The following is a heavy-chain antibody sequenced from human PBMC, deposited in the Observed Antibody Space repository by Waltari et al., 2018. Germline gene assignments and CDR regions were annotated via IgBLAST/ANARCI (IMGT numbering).Heavy chain of an antibody. J-gene: IGHJ4*02. CDR1: GFPFSSYA. CDR3: AKGPKWELLPEPYFDY. D-gene: IGHD1-26*01. V-gene: IGHV3-23*01. CDR2: ISGSGGSP. Sequence: EVQLLESGGGLVQPGGSLRLSCAASGFPFSSYAMSWVRQAPGKGLEWVSAISGSGGSPYYADSVKGRFTISRDNSKNTLYLQMNSLRAEDTAVYYCAKGPKWELLPEPYFDYWGQGTLVTVSS.